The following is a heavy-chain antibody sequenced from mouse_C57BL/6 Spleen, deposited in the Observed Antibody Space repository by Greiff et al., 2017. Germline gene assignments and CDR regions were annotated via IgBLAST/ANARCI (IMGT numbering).Heavy chain of an antibody. CDR3: AREDGYYYFDY. CDR1: GFSLSTSGMG. J-gene: IGHJ2*01. D-gene: IGHD2-3*01. V-gene: IGHV8-12*01. Sequence: QVTLKESGPGILQSSQTLSLTCSFSGFSLSTSGMGVSWIRQPSGKGLEWLAHIYCDDDKHYNPSLKSRLTISKDASRNQVFLKITSVDTADTATYYCAREDGYYYFDYWGQGTTLTVSS. CDR2: IYCDDDK.